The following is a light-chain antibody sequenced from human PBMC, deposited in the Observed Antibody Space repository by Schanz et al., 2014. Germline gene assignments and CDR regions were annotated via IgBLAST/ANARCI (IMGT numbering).Light chain of an antibody. Sequence: QSALTQPASVSGSPGQSITISCTGTSSDIGNYDYVSWYRQHPGKAPKLIIYDVGDRPSGVSNRFSGSKSGNTASLTISGLQAEDEADYYCQSYDNSLSGWVFGGGTKLTVL. CDR3: QSYDNSLSGWV. J-gene: IGLJ3*02. CDR2: DVG. CDR1: SSDIGNYDY. V-gene: IGLV2-14*03.